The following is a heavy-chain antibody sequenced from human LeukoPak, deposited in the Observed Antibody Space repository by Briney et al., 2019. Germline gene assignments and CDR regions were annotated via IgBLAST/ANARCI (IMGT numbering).Heavy chain of an antibody. CDR1: GYTFTGYY. V-gene: IGHV1-2*02. Sequence: ASVKVSCKASGYTFTGYYMRWVRQAAGQGLEWMGWINPNSGGTNYAQKFQGRVTMTRDTSISTAYMELSRLRSDDTAVYYCARYKVVATTFDYWGQGTLVTVSS. CDR3: ARYKVVATTFDY. CDR2: INPNSGGT. D-gene: IGHD5-12*01. J-gene: IGHJ4*02.